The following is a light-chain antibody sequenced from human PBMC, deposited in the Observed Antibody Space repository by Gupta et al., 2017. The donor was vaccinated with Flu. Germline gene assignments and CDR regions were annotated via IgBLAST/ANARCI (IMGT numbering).Light chain of an antibody. V-gene: IGKV1-9*01. CDR1: QGITSH. CDR3: QQMDTFPIT. CDR2: TAS. J-gene: IGKJ4*01. Sequence: DIQLTQSPSFLSASVGDRVTITCRASQGITSHLAWYQQKPGKAPNLLIYTASTLQSGVPSRFSGSGSGTXFTLTIXGLQPEDFATYYCQQMDTFPITFGXGTKVEIK.